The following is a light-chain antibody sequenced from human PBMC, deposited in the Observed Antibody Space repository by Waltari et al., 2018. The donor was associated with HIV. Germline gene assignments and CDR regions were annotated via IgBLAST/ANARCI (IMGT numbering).Light chain of an antibody. J-gene: IGLJ2*01. V-gene: IGLV3-1*01. CDR1: KLGDKF. CDR2: QDT. Sequence: SYELTQPPSVSVSPGQTASITCSGDKLGDKFACWYQQKPGKSPVVVVYQDTRRPSGIPERFSGSNSGNTATLTISGTQAMDEADYYCQAWDSSTAVFGGGTKLTVL. CDR3: QAWDSSTAV.